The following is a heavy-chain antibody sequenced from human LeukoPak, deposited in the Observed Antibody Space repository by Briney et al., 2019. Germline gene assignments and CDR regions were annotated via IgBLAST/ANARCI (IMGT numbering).Heavy chain of an antibody. CDR3: ARGRQYYDILTGQKPRYFDY. D-gene: IGHD3-9*01. J-gene: IGHJ4*02. CDR1: GFTFSTYS. Sequence: GGSLRLSCAASGFTFSTYSMNWFRQAPGKGLEWVSAISDSSTYIFYADSVKGRFTISRDNAKNSLYLQMNSLSAEDTAVYYCARGRQYYDILTGQKPRYFDYWGQGTLVTVSS. V-gene: IGHV3-21*01. CDR2: ISDSSTYI.